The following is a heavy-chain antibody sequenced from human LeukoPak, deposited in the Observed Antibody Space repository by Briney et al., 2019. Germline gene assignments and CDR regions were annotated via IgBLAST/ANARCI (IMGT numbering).Heavy chain of an antibody. CDR3: ARGADRVIVVPTAEYFQH. D-gene: IGHD3-22*01. V-gene: IGHV3-66*03. CDR2: IYRCSSA. Sequence: GGSLRLSCATSRFTVRSNSMTWVRQAPGKGLEWVSVIYRCSSAFNADSVKGRFTITRDNSKNTLYLHMNSLRAEDTAVYYCARGADRVIVVPTAEYFQHWGQGTLVTVSS. J-gene: IGHJ1*01. CDR1: RFTVRSNS.